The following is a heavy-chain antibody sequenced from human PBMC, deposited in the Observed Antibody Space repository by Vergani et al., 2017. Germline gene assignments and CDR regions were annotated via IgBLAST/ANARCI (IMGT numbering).Heavy chain of an antibody. V-gene: IGHV1-46*03. Sequence: QVQVVQSGAEVKKSGASVKLSCKTSGYTFSNYYMHWVRQAPGQGLEWMGIINPSGGHTNYAQKFQGRVTMTRDPSTSTVYMELSSLRSEDTAIYYCARGDYGILTGYRYWGQGTLVTVSA. J-gene: IGHJ4*02. CDR3: ARGDYGILTGYRY. D-gene: IGHD3-9*01. CDR1: GYTFSNYY. CDR2: INPSGGHT.